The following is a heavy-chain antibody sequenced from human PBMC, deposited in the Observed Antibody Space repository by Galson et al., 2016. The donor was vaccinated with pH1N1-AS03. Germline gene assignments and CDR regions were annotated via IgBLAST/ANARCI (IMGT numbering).Heavy chain of an antibody. CDR3: TREGRGYCGSGSPH. V-gene: IGHV3-11*01. CDR1: GFTFSDYY. J-gene: IGHJ4*02. D-gene: IGHD3-10*01. Sequence: SLRLSCAASGFTFSDYYMSWIRQAPGKGLEWVSYISGSGSNIYYADSVKGRFTISRDNTKNSIYLQMNSLSAEDTAMYYCTREGRGYCGSGSPHWGQGTLVTVSS. CDR2: ISGSGSNI.